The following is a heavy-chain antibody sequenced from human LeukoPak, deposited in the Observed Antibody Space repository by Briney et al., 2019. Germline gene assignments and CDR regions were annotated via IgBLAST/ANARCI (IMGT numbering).Heavy chain of an antibody. V-gene: IGHV3-48*03. CDR1: GFTFSSYE. Sequence: PGGSLRLSCAASGFTFSSYEMNWVRQAPGKGLEWVSYISSSGSTIYDADSVKGRFTISRDNAKNSLYLQMNSLRAEDTAVYYCARDRTVEYSSSWYTNDYWGQGTLVTVSS. CDR3: ARDRTVEYSSSWYTNDY. J-gene: IGHJ4*02. D-gene: IGHD6-13*01. CDR2: ISSSGSTI.